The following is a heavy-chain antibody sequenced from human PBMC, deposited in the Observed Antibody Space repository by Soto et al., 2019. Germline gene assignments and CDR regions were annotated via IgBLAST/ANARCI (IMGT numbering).Heavy chain of an antibody. CDR1: LFTFSSYY. CDR2: IGTAGDT. CDR3: ARAIGPTLFDY. V-gene: IGHV3-13*04. Sequence: SLILSFSSSLFTFSSYYIHWVRQGPGKGLEFVSAIGTAGDTNYAGSVKGRFTISRENAKNPLYLQMNSLRAGDTAIYFCARAIGPTLFDYWGQGTLVTVSS. J-gene: IGHJ4*02. D-gene: IGHD3-22*01.